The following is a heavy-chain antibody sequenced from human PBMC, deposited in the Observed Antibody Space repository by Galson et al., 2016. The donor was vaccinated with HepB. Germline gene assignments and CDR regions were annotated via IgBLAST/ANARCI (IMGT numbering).Heavy chain of an antibody. D-gene: IGHD3-22*01. J-gene: IGHJ4*02. CDR2: GGGANT. Sequence: GGGANTHYADSVKGRFTISRDNSKNTLYLEMNSLRAEDTAVYYCAKVPTITMVVVLITYFDYWGQGQRSPSPQ. V-gene: IGHV3-23*01. CDR3: AKVPTITMVVVLITYFDY.